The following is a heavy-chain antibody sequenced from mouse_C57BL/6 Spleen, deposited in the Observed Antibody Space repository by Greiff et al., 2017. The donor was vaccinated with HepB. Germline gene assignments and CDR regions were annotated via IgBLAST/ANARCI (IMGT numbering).Heavy chain of an antibody. CDR2: IYPGDGDT. CDR3: ARGGFDY. Sequence: VQVVESGPELVKPGASVKISCKASGYAFSSSWMNWVKQRPGKGLEWIGRIYPGDGDTNYNGKFKGKATLTADKSSSTAYMQLSSLTSEDSAVYFCARGGFDYWGQGTTLTVSS. J-gene: IGHJ2*01. CDR1: GYAFSSSW. V-gene: IGHV1-82*01.